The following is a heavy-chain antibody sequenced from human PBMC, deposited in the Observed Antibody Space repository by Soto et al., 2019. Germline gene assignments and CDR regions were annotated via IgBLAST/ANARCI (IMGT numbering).Heavy chain of an antibody. CDR3: ARDNCSSTSCPTPYYYYGMDV. V-gene: IGHV1-69*13. J-gene: IGHJ6*02. Sequence: SVKVSCAASGGTFSSYAISWVRQAPGQGLEWMGGIIPIFGTANYAQKFQGRVTITADESTSTAYMELSSLRSEDTAVYYCARDNCSSTSCPTPYYYYGMDVWGQGTTVTVS. CDR2: IIPIFGTA. D-gene: IGHD2-2*01. CDR1: GGTFSSYA.